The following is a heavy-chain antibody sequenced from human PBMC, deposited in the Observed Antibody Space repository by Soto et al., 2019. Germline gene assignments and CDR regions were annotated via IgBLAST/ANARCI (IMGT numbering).Heavy chain of an antibody. J-gene: IGHJ4*02. CDR2: INPNSGGT. CDR1: GYTFIGYY. CDR3: ARSYYDFWSGYYRGPGNY. V-gene: IGHV1-2*02. D-gene: IGHD3-3*01. Sequence: QVQLVQSGAEVKKPGASVKVSCKASGYTFIGYYMHWVRQAPGQGLEWMGWINPNSGGTNYAQKFQGRVTMTRDTSISTAYMELSRLRSDDTAVYYCARSYYDFWSGYYRGPGNYWGQGTLVTVSS.